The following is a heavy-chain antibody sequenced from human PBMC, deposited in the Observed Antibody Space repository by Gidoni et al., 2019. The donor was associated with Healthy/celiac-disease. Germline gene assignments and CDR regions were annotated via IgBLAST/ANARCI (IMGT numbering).Heavy chain of an antibody. CDR1: GFPFSSYA. Sequence: QVQLVESGGGVVQPGRSLRLSCAASGFPFSSYALHWVRQAPGKGLEWVAVISYDGSNKYYADSVKGRFTISRDNSKNTLYLQMNSLRAEDTAVYYCAREGAAAGYYYYYYGMDVWGQGTTVTVSS. J-gene: IGHJ6*02. D-gene: IGHD6-13*01. CDR2: ISYDGSNK. CDR3: AREGAAAGYYYYYYGMDV. V-gene: IGHV3-30-3*01.